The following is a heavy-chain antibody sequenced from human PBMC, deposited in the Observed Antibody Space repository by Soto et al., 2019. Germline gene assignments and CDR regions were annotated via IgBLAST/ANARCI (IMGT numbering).Heavy chain of an antibody. CDR1: GYTFTNYW. CDR2: IYPGDSDT. D-gene: IGHD3-9*01. CDR3: GRLTGLPHYYSTDV. Sequence: GESLKISCQGSGYTFTNYWIGWVRQMPGKGLEWMGVIYPGDSDTKYSPSFQGQVTFSADKSINTAYLQWTSLKASDTAMYFCGRLTGLPHYYSTDVLGQGTTVTVSS. V-gene: IGHV5-51*01. J-gene: IGHJ6*02.